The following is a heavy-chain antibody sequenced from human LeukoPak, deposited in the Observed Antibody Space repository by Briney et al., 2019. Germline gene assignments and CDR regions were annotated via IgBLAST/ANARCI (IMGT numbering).Heavy chain of an antibody. CDR3: ARGITTGAPY. D-gene: IGHD1-1*01. V-gene: IGHV1-2*02. CDR2: VNPNSGVA. CDR1: GYTFTGYY. J-gene: IGHJ4*02. Sequence: ASVKVSCKASGYTFTGYYMHWVRQAPGQGREGMGWVNPNSGVANYAQKFQGRVTMTRDTSINTAYMDLRSLRSDDTAVYYCARGITTGAPYWGQGTLVTVSS.